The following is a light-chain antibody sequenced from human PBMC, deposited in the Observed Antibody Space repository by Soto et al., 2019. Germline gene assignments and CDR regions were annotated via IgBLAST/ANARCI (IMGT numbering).Light chain of an antibody. CDR3: QQPSNWYP. Sequence: EIVLTQSPATLSLSPGERATLSCRASQSVSSYLAWYQQKPGQAPRLLIYDASNRATGIPARFSGSGSGTDFTLTISRLEPEDFAVYYCQQPSNWYPFGQGTQVDIX. J-gene: IGKJ2*01. V-gene: IGKV3-11*01. CDR2: DAS. CDR1: QSVSSY.